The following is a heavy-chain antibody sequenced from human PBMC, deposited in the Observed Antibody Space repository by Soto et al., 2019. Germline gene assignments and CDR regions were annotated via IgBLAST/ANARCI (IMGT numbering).Heavy chain of an antibody. D-gene: IGHD2-21*02. CDR3: ARGLCSGGDCPSIRPPWFDP. J-gene: IGHJ5*02. CDR2: IIPIFGTA. V-gene: IGHV1-69*13. CDR1: GGTFSSYA. Sequence: ASVKVSCKASGGTFSSYAISWVRQAPGQGLEWMGGIIPIFGTANYAQKFQGRVTITADESTSTAYMELSSLRSEDTAVYYCARGLCSGGDCPSIRPPWFDPWGQGTLVTVSS.